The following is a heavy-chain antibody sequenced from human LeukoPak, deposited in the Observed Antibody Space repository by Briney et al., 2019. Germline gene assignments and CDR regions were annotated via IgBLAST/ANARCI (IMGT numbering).Heavy chain of an antibody. CDR2: ISGSGGST. Sequence: SGGFLRLSCAASGFTFSSYAMSWVRQAPGKGLEWVSAISGSGGSTYYADSVKGRFTISRDNSKNTLYLQMNSLRAEDTAVYYCAKGLRSGGSCPLDYWGQGTLVTVSA. CDR3: AKGLRSGGSCPLDY. CDR1: GFTFSSYA. J-gene: IGHJ4*02. V-gene: IGHV3-23*01. D-gene: IGHD2-15*01.